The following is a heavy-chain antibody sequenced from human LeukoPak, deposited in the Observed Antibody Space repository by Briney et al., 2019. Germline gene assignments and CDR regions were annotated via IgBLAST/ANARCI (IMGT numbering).Heavy chain of an antibody. CDR2: IDNTAKI. CDR1: RGFISSYY. CDR3: ARHAQGITIFGVVITPFDY. D-gene: IGHD3-3*01. V-gene: IGHV4-59*01. J-gene: IGHJ4*02. Sequence: SETLSLTCTVSRGFISSYYWNWIRQSPGKGLEWIGYIDNTAKITTNPSLRSRVTISVDTPKNQFSLKLNSATAADTAVYYCARHAQGITIFGVVITPFDYWGQGTLVTVSS.